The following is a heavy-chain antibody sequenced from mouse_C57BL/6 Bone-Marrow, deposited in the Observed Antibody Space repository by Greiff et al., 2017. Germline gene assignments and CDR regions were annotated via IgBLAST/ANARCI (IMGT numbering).Heavy chain of an antibody. V-gene: IGHV5-6*01. CDR2: ISSGGSYT. Sequence: DVQLVESGGDLVKPGGSLKLSCAASGFTFSSYGMSWVRQTPDKRLEWVATISSGGSYTYYPDSVKGRFTISRDNAKNTLYLQMSSLKSEDTAMYYCARGGGYPFAYWGQGTLVTVSA. J-gene: IGHJ3*01. D-gene: IGHD2-2*01. CDR3: ARGGGYPFAY. CDR1: GFTFSSYG.